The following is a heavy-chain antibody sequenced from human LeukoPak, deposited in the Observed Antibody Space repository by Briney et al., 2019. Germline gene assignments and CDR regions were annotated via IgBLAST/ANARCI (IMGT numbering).Heavy chain of an antibody. D-gene: IGHD5-18*01. CDR1: GFTFSNAW. CDR3: AVGSLGSGLLDY. Sequence: PGGSLRLSCAASGFTFSNAWMSWVRQAPGKGLEWVSYISSSGSTIYYADSVKGRFTISRDNAKNSLYLQMNSLRAEDTAVYYCAVGSLGSGLLDYWGQGTLVTVSS. CDR2: ISSSGSTI. J-gene: IGHJ4*02. V-gene: IGHV3-11*01.